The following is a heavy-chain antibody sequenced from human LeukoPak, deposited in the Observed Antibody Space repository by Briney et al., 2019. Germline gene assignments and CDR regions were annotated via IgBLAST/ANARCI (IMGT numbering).Heavy chain of an antibody. V-gene: IGHV3-7*01. Sequence: GGSLRLSCAVSGVSFGVQWMGWVRQAPGKGLEWVANIKEDGSEKTYVDSVKGRFSISKDNARNSLFLEMNNLRVEDTAVYYCARDGYSSSWHSGPFDYWGQGTLVTVSS. CDR2: IKEDGSEK. J-gene: IGHJ4*02. CDR3: ARDGYSSSWHSGPFDY. CDR1: GVSFGVQW. D-gene: IGHD6-13*01.